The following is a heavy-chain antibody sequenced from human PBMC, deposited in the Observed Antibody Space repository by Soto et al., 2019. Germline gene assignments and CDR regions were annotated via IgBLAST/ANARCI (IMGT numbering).Heavy chain of an antibody. CDR1: GGSFSGYY. CDR2: INHSGST. V-gene: IGHV4-34*01. D-gene: IGHD3-3*02. J-gene: IGHJ6*02. Sequence: QVQLQQWGAGLLKPSETLSLTCAVYGGSFSGYYWSWIRQPPGKGLEWIGEINHSGSTNYNPSLKSRGTIPVDTSKNQSSLELSSVTAADTAVYYCGLAEGYYYYGMDVWGQGTTVTVSS. CDR3: GLAEGYYYYGMDV.